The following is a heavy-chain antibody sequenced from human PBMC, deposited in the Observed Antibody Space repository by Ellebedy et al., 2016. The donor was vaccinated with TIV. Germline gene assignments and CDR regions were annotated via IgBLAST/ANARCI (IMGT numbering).Heavy chain of an antibody. CDR1: GGSISGSSYY. V-gene: IGHV4-39*02. J-gene: IGHJ4*02. Sequence: SETLSLTXTVSGGSISGSSYYWGWIRQPPGKGLEWIGSFDYSGSTYYNPSLKSRVTISVDTSKNHFSLKLRSVTAADTAVYYCASMSRGVMLYYFDSWGQGSLVTVSS. D-gene: IGHD3-16*01. CDR3: ASMSRGVMLYYFDS. CDR2: FDYSGST.